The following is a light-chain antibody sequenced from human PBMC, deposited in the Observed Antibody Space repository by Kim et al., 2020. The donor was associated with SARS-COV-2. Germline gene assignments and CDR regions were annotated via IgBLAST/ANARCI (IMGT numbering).Light chain of an antibody. J-gene: IGLJ3*02. CDR1: HSNVGGNT. Sequence: GQRVPISCSGSHSNVGGNTVNWYQQLPGMAPKLLIHTINKRPSGVPDRFSGSKSGTSASLAISGLQSEDEADYYCAAWDDSLKGGVFGGGTQLTVL. V-gene: IGLV1-44*01. CDR3: AAWDDSLKGGV. CDR2: TIN.